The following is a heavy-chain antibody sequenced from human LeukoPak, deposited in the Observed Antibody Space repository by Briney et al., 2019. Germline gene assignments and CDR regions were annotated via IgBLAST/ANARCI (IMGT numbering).Heavy chain of an antibody. CDR3: AKVVAWVDY. CDR1: GFTLSNYA. J-gene: IGHJ4*02. CDR2: IHYNGDST. D-gene: IGHD2-15*01. V-gene: IGHV3-23*01. Sequence: GGSLRLSCAASGFTLSNYAMSWVRQAPGKGLEWVSSIHYNGDSTYYADSVKGRFTISRDNSKNTMYLQMNSLRAEDTAVYYCAKVVAWVDYWGQGTLVTVSS.